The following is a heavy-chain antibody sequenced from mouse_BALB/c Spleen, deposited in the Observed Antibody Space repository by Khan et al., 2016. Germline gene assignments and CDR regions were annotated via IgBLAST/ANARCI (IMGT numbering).Heavy chain of an antibody. Sequence: EVQLQESGPDLVKPSQSLSLTCTVTGYSITSGYNWHWIRQFPGNKLEWMGYIYYSGDTNYNPSLKSRISITRDTSKNQFFLQLSTVTAAEAATYYCASYSNGSDSFYWGQGTTLTVSS. CDR1: GYSITSGYN. CDR3: ASYSNGSDSFY. D-gene: IGHD1-1*01. J-gene: IGHJ2*01. V-gene: IGHV3-1*02. CDR2: IYYSGDT.